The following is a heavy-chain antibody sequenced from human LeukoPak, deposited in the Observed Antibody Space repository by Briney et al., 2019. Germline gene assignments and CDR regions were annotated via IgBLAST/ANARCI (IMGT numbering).Heavy chain of an antibody. CDR2: IKQDGSEQ. CDR1: RFTFSSYW. J-gene: IGHJ4*02. D-gene: IGHD5-12*01. Sequence: GGSLRLSCAASRFTFSSYWMTWVRQAPGKGLEWVANIKQDGSEQYYVGSVKGRFTISRDNTKNSLFLQMNSLRAEDTAVYYCAREGGYGGVFDYWGQGTLVTVSS. CDR3: AREGGYGGVFDY. V-gene: IGHV3-7*03.